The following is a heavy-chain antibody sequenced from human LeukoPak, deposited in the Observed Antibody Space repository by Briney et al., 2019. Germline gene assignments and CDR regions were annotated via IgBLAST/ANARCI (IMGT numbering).Heavy chain of an antibody. Sequence: GGSLRLSCAASGFTFSSYAMHWVRQAPGKGLEWVAVISYDGSNKYYADSVKGRFTISRDNSKNTLYLHMNSLRAEDTAVYYCAIYSYGSKFDYWGQGTLVTVSS. D-gene: IGHD5-18*01. CDR1: GFTFSSYA. CDR3: AIYSYGSKFDY. CDR2: ISYDGSNK. J-gene: IGHJ4*02. V-gene: IGHV3-30*04.